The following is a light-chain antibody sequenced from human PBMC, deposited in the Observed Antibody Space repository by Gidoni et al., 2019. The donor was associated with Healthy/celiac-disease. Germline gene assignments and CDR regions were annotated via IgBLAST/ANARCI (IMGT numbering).Light chain of an antibody. CDR2: WAS. J-gene: IGKJ1*01. CDR3: QQYYSTPVT. CDR1: QSFLYSSNNKNY. Sequence: DIVMTKSPDSLAVSLGERATINCKSSQSFLYSSNNKNYLAWYQQKPGQPPKLLIYWASTRESGVPDRFSGSGSGTDFTLTISSLQAEDVAVYYCQQYYSTPVTFGQGTKVEIK. V-gene: IGKV4-1*01.